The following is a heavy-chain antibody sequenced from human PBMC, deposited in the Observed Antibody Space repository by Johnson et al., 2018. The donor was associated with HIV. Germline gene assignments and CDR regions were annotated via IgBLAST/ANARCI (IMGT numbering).Heavy chain of an antibody. Sequence: VQLVESGGGVVRPGGSQRLSCAASGFIFDDYGMTWVRQTPGKGLEWVSYISSSGGTIYYADSVKGRFSISRDNAKNSLYLQMNSLGAEDTAVYYCARDRGYWDAFDIWGQGTTVIVSS. J-gene: IGHJ3*02. CDR2: ISSSGGTI. V-gene: IGHV3-48*04. CDR3: ARDRGYWDAFDI. D-gene: IGHD3-22*01. CDR1: GFIFDDYG.